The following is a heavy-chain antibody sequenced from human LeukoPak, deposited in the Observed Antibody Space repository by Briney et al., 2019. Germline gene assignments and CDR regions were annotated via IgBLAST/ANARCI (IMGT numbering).Heavy chain of an antibody. D-gene: IGHD2-15*01. J-gene: IGHJ4*02. CDR3: ARGILRGYYFDY. Sequence: PSETLSLTCTVSGVSISSSSYYWGWIRQPPGKGLEWIGYIYHSGSTYYNPSLKSRVTISVDRSKNQFSLKLSSVTAADTAVYYCARGILRGYYFDYWGQGTLVTVSS. CDR2: IYHSGST. CDR1: GVSISSSSYY. V-gene: IGHV4-30-2*01.